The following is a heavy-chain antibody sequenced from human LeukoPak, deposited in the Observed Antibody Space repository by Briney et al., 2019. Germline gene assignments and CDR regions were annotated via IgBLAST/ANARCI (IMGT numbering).Heavy chain of an antibody. CDR1: GYSISSGYY. J-gene: IGHJ4*02. CDR2: IYHSGST. Sequence: SETLSLTCAVSGYSISSGYYWGWIRQPPGKGLEWIGSIYHSGSTYYNPSLRSRVTISVDTSKNQFSLKLSSVTAADTAVYYCASLIPIAARLYDYWGQGTLVAVSS. D-gene: IGHD6-6*01. V-gene: IGHV4-38-2*01. CDR3: ASLIPIAARLYDY.